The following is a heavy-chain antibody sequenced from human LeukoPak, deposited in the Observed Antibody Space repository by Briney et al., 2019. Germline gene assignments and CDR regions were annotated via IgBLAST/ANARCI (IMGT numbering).Heavy chain of an antibody. CDR2: IIPIFGTA. D-gene: IGHD3-16*01. CDR1: GGTFSSYA. V-gene: IGHV1-69*13. J-gene: IGHJ3*02. Sequence: SVKVSCKASGGTFSSYAISWVRQAPGQGLEWMGGIIPIFGTANYAQKFQGRVTITADESTSTAYMELSSLRSEDTAVYYCASSPTSRGGNAFDIWGQGTMVTVSS. CDR3: ASSPTSRGGNAFDI.